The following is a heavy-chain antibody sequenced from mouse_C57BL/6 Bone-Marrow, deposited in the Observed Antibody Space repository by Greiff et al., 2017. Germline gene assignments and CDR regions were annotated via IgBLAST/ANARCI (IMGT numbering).Heavy chain of an antibody. CDR3: ARNGGYWYFDV. CDR2: IDPSDSYT. Sequence: QVQLQQPGAELVMPGASVKLSCKASGYTFTSYWMPWVKQRPGQGLEWIGEIDPSDSYTNYNQKFKGKSTLTVDKSSSTAYMQLSSLTSEDSAVYYCARNGGYWYFDVWGTGTTATVSS. D-gene: IGHD1-1*02. J-gene: IGHJ1*03. V-gene: IGHV1-69*01. CDR1: GYTFTSYW.